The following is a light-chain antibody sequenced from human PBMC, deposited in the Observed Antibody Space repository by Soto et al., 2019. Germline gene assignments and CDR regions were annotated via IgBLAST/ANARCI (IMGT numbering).Light chain of an antibody. CDR3: QQGSTFPT. CDR1: QGIGSW. J-gene: IGKJ1*01. Sequence: IEMTQSPSFVSASVGDRVSITCRASQGIGSWLAWYQQKPGTAPKLLIYSVSSLQSGVPSRFSGSGSGTDFTLTISSLQPEDFATYYCQQGSTFPTFGQGTKVDIK. CDR2: SVS. V-gene: IGKV1-12*01.